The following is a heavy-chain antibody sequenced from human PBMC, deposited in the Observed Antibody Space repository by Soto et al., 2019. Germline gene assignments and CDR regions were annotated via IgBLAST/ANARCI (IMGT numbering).Heavy chain of an antibody. V-gene: IGHV1-69*08. CDR3: ARTDFGDYWYFDL. D-gene: IGHD4-17*01. CDR2: IIPALGTA. J-gene: IGHJ2*01. CDR1: GGTFSSHT. Sequence: QDQLVQSGAEVKKPGSSVKVSCKASGGTFSSHTFSWVRQAPVQGLEWMGRIIPALGTATYAQKFQGRVKFTADESATTVYMALNSLRSEDTGVYYCARTDFGDYWYFDLWGRGTVVTVSS.